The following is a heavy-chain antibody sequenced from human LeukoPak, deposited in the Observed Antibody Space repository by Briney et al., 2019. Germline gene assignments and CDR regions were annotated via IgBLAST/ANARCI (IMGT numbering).Heavy chain of an antibody. CDR2: ISYDGSNK. CDR1: GFTFSSYG. D-gene: IGHD6-13*01. J-gene: IGHJ6*02. CDR3: AKDLRSSSWFRRYYYGMDV. V-gene: IGHV3-30*18. Sequence: GGSLRLSCAASGFTFSSYGMHWVRQAPGKGLEWEAVISYDGSNKYYADSVKGRFTISRDNTKNTLYLQMNSLRAEDTAVYYCAKDLRSSSWFRRYYYGMDVWGQGTTVTVSS.